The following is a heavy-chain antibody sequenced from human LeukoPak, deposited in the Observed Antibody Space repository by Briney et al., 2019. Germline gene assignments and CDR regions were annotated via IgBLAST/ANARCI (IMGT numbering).Heavy chain of an antibody. D-gene: IGHD4-23*01. J-gene: IGHJ1*01. Sequence: PSETLSLTCAVYGGSLSAYYWTWIRQPPGKGLEWIGEINHGGSTNYNPSLKSRVTISIDTSKNQFSLKLSSVTAADTAVYYCARYLDYGGNSRVFQHWGQGTLVTVSS. CDR1: GGSLSAYY. CDR2: INHGGST. CDR3: ARYLDYGGNSRVFQH. V-gene: IGHV4-34*01.